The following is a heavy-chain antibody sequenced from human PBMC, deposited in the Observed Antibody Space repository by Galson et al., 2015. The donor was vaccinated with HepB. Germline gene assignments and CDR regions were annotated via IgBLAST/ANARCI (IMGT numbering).Heavy chain of an antibody. J-gene: IGHJ2*01. CDR3: ARVYFGSGSSSAYWYFDL. V-gene: IGHV3-48*02. D-gene: IGHD3-10*01. CDR1: GFTFSSYT. Sequence: SLRLSCAASGFTFSSYTMNWVRQAPGKGLESVSYISSTGTTMYYVDSAKGRFTISRDKAQNSLYLQMNSLREEDTAVYYCARVYFGSGSSSAYWYFDLWGRGALVTVSS. CDR2: ISSTGTTM.